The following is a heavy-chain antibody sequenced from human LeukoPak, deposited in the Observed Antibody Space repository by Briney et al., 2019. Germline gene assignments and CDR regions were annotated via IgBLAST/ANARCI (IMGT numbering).Heavy chain of an antibody. CDR2: ISGSSSST. V-gene: IGHV3-23*01. Sequence: GGSLRLSCAASGFSCSTYAMSWVRQAPGKGLEWVSVISGSSSSTYYADSVKGRFTISRDNSKNTLYLQMNSLRAEDTAVYYCAKGSGYSSGWYTFDYWGQGTLVTVSS. J-gene: IGHJ4*02. D-gene: IGHD6-19*01. CDR1: GFSCSTYA. CDR3: AKGSGYSSGWYTFDY.